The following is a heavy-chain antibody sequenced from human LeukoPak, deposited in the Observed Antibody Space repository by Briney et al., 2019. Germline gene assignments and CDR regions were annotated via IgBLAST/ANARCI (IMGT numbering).Heavy chain of an antibody. J-gene: IGHJ4*02. D-gene: IGHD6-13*01. Sequence: GGSLRLSCAASGFTFSSYSMNWVRQAPGKGLEWVSSISSSSSYIYYADSVKGRFTISRDNAKNSLYLQMNSLRAEDTAVYYCASGRIAAAGPPFDYWGQGTLVTVSS. CDR3: ASGRIAAAGPPFDY. CDR2: ISSSSSYI. V-gene: IGHV3-21*01. CDR1: GFTFSSYS.